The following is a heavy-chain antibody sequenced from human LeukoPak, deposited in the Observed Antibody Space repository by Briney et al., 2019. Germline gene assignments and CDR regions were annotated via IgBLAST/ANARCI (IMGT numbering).Heavy chain of an antibody. Sequence: GGSLRLSCTASGFTFSSLAMHWVRQAPGKGLKCVSGISGSGDATYYADSVRGRFTVSRDNSKNTLYLQMSSLRAEDTALYFCARVLSIGFHYDYWGAGTLVTVSS. CDR1: GFTFSSLA. V-gene: IGHV3-23*01. CDR2: ISGSGDAT. D-gene: IGHD3-22*01. J-gene: IGHJ4*02. CDR3: ARVLSIGFHYDY.